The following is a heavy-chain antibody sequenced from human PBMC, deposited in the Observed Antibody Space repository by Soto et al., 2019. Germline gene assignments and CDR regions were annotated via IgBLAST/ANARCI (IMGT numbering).Heavy chain of an antibody. CDR2: ISYDGGNQ. CDR1: GFSFSTYA. V-gene: IGHV3-30-3*01. CDR3: AKDLRPDGVWDYDY. J-gene: IGHJ4*02. Sequence: GGSLRLSCAASAASGFSFSTYAIHWVRQAPGKGLEWLAVISYDGGNQYYADSVKGRFTISRDNSKNTLYLQINSLRAEDTAVYYCAKDLRPDGVWDYDYWGQGTLVTVSS. D-gene: IGHD4-17*01.